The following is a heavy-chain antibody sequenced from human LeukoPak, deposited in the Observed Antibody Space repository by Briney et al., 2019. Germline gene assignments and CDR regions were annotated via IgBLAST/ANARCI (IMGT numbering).Heavy chain of an antibody. V-gene: IGHV3-15*01. D-gene: IGHD3-22*01. CDR2: IKSKTDGGTT. Sequence: GGSLRLSCAASGFTFSNAWMSWVRQAPGKGLEWVGRIKSKTDGGTTDYAAPVKGRFTISRDDSKNTLYLQMNSLKTEDTAVYYCTTQYYYDSSGYYYPFGVDYWGQGTLVTASS. J-gene: IGHJ4*02. CDR1: GFTFSNAW. CDR3: TTQYYYDSSGYYYPFGVDY.